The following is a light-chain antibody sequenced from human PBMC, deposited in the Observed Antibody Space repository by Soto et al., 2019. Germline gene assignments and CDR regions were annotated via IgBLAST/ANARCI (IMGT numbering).Light chain of an antibody. V-gene: IGKV3-20*01. J-gene: IGKJ1*01. CDR1: QSVSNNY. CDR3: QQANSFPWT. Sequence: EIVLTQPPGTLSLSPGERPTLSCRASQSVSNNYLAWYQQKPGQAPRXXVYGASNRATGIPDRFSGSGSGTDLTITISSLQPEDFETYYGQQANSFPWTFGQGTKVDIK. CDR2: GAS.